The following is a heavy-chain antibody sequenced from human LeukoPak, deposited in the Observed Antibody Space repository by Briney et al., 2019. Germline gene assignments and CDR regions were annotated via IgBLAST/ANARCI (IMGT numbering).Heavy chain of an antibody. V-gene: IGHV3-21*01. CDR2: ISSSSSYI. J-gene: IGHJ5*02. D-gene: IGHD1-26*01. Sequence: GGSLRLSCAASGVTFSTYTMKWVRQAPGKGLEWVSSISSSSSYIYYADSVKGRFTISRDNAKNSLYLQMNSLRAEDTAVYYCARDQSAGAQNWFDPWGQGTLVTVSS. CDR1: GVTFSTYT. CDR3: ARDQSAGAQNWFDP.